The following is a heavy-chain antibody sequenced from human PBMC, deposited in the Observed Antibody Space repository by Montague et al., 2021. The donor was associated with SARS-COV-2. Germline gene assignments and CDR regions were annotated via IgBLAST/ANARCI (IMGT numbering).Heavy chain of an antibody. CDR3: ARDPTGDYFYSADV. CDR2: IYSGGRST. J-gene: IGHJ6*02. V-gene: IGHV3-23*03. CDR1: GFTISGYA. D-gene: IGHD1-14*01. Sequence: SLRLSCSASGFTISGYALSWVRQAPGKGLEWVSLIYSGGRSTYYAGSVKGRFTISRDDSKNMVFLQVHSLRAEGTASYYCARDPTGDYFYSADVWGQGTTVTVSS.